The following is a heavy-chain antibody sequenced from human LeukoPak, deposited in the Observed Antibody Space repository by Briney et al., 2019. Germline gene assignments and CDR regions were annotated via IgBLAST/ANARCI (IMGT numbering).Heavy chain of an antibody. Sequence: PSETLSLTCTVSGGSLSTYYRSWVRQPPGKGLEWIGYIHYSGSTNYNPSLQSRATISVDTSKNQFSLRLSSVTAADTAVDHCVRRVRESCWSGSDNCFDPWGQGILVTVSS. CDR3: VRRVRESCWSGSDNCFDP. CDR1: GGSLSTYY. D-gene: IGHD6-13*01. J-gene: IGHJ5*02. V-gene: IGHV4-59*08. CDR2: IHYSGST.